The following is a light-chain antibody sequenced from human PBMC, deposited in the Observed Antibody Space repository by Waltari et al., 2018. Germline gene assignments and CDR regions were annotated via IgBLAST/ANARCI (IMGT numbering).Light chain of an antibody. CDR3: QHHNSYPWT. Sequence: DIEMTQSPSSLSASVGDTVTLTCRASQGISNYLAWYQQKPGKAPKPLIYSASNLESGVPSRFSGSGSGTDFTLTISSLRPEDFATYYCQHHNSYPWTFGQGTKVEIK. CDR1: QGISNY. J-gene: IGKJ1*01. CDR2: SAS. V-gene: IGKV1-16*01.